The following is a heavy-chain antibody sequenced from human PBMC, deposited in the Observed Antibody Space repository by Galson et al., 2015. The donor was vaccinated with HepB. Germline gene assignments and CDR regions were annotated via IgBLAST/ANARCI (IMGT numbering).Heavy chain of an antibody. V-gene: IGHV3-23*01. CDR1: GFTFSSYA. Sequence: SLRLSCAASGFTFSSYAMSWVRQAPGKGLEWVSAISGSGGSTYYADSVKGRFTISRDNSKNTLYLQMNSLRAEDTAVYYCAKGGWGVTLGWYFDLWGRGTLVTVSS. D-gene: IGHD3-10*01. J-gene: IGHJ2*01. CDR3: AKGGWGVTLGWYFDL. CDR2: ISGSGGST.